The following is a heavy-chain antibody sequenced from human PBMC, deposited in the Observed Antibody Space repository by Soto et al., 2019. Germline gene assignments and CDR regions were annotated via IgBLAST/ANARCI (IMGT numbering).Heavy chain of an antibody. CDR3: AKVIDAADCSSTSCSNAFDM. CDR1: GFTFSSYA. Sequence: VQLLESGGGLVQPGGSLRLSCAASGFTFSSYAMSWVRQAPGKGLEWVALTSYEGSKKYYAESVKGRFTISRDNSKNTLYLQMNSLRAEDTAVYYCAKVIDAADCSSTSCSNAFDMWGQGTMVTVSS. D-gene: IGHD2-2*01. CDR2: TSYEGSKK. V-gene: IGHV3-30*18. J-gene: IGHJ3*02.